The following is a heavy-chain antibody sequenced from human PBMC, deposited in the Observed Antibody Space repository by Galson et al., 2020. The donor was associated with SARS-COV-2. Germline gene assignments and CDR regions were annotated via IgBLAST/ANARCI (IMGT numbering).Heavy chain of an antibody. CDR1: GFTFSSYS. D-gene: IGHD3-10*01. V-gene: IGHV3-21*01. CDR2: ISSSSSYI. J-gene: IGHJ2*01. CDR3: AREATMVRGIRSIWYFDL. Sequence: AGGSLRLSCAASGFTFSSYSMNWVRQAPGKGLEWVSSISSSSSYIYYADSVKGRFTISRDNAKNSLYLQMNSLRAEDTAVYYCAREATMVRGIRSIWYFDLWGRGTLVTVSS.